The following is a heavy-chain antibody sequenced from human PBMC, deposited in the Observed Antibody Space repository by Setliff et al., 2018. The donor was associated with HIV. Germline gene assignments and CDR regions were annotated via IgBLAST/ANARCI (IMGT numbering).Heavy chain of an antibody. CDR1: FESHW. CDR3: VRVVTFFSTGPHFDP. D-gene: IGHD2-21*02. J-gene: IGHJ5*02. CDR2: ISGDGTRT. V-gene: IGHV3-74*01. Sequence: FESHWMHWVRQSPGKGLVWISRISGDGTRTAYADSVKGRFTISRDNAKNTVYLQMNSLRAEDTGVYYCVRVVTFFSTGPHFDPWGQGTLVTVSS.